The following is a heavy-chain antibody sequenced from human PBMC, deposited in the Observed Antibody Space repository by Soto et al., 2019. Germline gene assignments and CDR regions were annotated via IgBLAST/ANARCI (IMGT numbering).Heavy chain of an antibody. D-gene: IGHD2-15*01. Sequence: QVQLQESGPGLVKPSQTLSLTCTVSGGSISSGGYYWSWIRQHPGKGLEWIGYIYYSGNTYYNPSLKRRIATSVYTSKHQFPLKLSSVTAADPAVYYSARGGVAALLKFWFDPWGQGILVTVSS. V-gene: IGHV4-31*03. CDR1: GGSISSGGYY. CDR3: ARGGVAALLKFWFDP. CDR2: IYYSGNT. J-gene: IGHJ5*02.